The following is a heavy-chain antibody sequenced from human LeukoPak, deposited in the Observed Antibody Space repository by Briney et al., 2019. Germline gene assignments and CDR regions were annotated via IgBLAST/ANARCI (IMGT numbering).Heavy chain of an antibody. V-gene: IGHV3-48*01. CDR1: GFTFSGYS. D-gene: IGHD6-13*01. J-gene: IGHJ4*02. CDR2: ITTTSSTT. Sequence: GGSLRPSCAASGFTFSGYSMHWVRQAPGKGLECISCITTTSSTTYYIDSVEGRFTISRDNARNSLYLQMNSLRADDTAVYYCASGPTPGVAAAADYWGQGTLVTVPS. CDR3: ASGPTPGVAAAADY.